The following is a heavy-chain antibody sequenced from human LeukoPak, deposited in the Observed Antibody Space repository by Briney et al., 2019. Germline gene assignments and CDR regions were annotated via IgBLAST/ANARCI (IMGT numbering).Heavy chain of an antibody. CDR2: INPSGGST. CDR3: ARDRRIAARYYYYYMDV. CDR1: GYTFTSYY. Sequence: GASVKVSCKASGYTFTSYYMHWVRQAPGQGLVWMGIINPSGGSTSYAQKFQGRVTMTRDMSTSTVYMELSSLRSEDTAVYYCARDRRIAARYYYYYMDVWGKGTTVTVSS. J-gene: IGHJ6*03. V-gene: IGHV1-46*01. D-gene: IGHD6-6*01.